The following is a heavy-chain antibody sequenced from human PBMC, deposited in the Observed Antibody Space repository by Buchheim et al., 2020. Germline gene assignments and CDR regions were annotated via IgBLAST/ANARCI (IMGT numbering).Heavy chain of an antibody. D-gene: IGHD2-15*01. CDR2: IWYDGSNK. Sequence: QVQLVESGGGVVQPGRSLRLSCAASGFTFSSYGMHWVRQAPGKGLEWVAVIWYDGSNKYYADSVKGRFTISRDNSKNTLYLQMNSLRAEDTAVYYCARAPWGDGCSGGSCLRGHYYYGMDVWGQGTT. J-gene: IGHJ6*02. CDR1: GFTFSSYG. V-gene: IGHV3-33*01. CDR3: ARAPWGDGCSGGSCLRGHYYYGMDV.